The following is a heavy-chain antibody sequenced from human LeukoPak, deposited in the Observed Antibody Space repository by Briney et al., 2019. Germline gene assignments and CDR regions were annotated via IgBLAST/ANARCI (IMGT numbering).Heavy chain of an antibody. CDR1: GFTFSSYA. CDR2: ISYDGSNK. J-gene: IGHJ4*02. Sequence: GGSLRLSCAASGFTFSSYAMHWVRQAPGKGLEWVAVISYDGSNKYYADSVKGRFTISRDNSKNTLYLQMNSLRAEDTAAYYCARSDNSGYDFPHFDYWGQGTLVTVSS. CDR3: ARSDNSGYDFPHFDY. D-gene: IGHD5-12*01. V-gene: IGHV3-30-3*01.